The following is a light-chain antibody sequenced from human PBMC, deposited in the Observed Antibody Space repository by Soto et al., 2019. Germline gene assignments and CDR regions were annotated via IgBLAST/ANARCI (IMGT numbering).Light chain of an antibody. Sequence: QSALTQPASVSGSPGQSITISCTGTSSDVGSYNLVSWYQQHPGKAPKLMIYEGSKRPSGVSNRFSGPKSGNTASLTISGLQAEDEADYYCCSYAGSYVFGTGTKLTVL. V-gene: IGLV2-23*01. CDR3: CSYAGSYV. CDR2: EGS. J-gene: IGLJ1*01. CDR1: SSDVGSYNL.